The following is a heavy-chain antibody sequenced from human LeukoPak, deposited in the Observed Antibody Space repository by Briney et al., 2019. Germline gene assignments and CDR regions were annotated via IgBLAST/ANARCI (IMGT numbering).Heavy chain of an antibody. J-gene: IGHJ4*02. D-gene: IGHD2-15*01. CDR2: ITSSGSAT. Sequence: GGSLRLSCAASGLDFSNYGMNWFRQAPGKGLEWASSITSSGSATYYADSVKGRFTISRDNAKNSLYLQMNSLRGEDTAFYYCATDKGFWGQGTLVTVSS. V-gene: IGHV3-48*03. CDR1: GLDFSNYG. CDR3: ATDKGF.